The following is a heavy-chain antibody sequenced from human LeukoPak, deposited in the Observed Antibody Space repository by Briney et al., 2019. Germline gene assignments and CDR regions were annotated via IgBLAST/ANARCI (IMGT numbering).Heavy chain of an antibody. CDR1: GFTFSSYS. J-gene: IGHJ4*02. Sequence: PGGSLRLSCAASGFTFSSYSMNWVRQAPGKGLEWVSSISSSSSYIYYADSVKGRFTISRDNAKNSLYLQMNSLRAEDTAVYYCARDLFSYSSGRGGDGYWGQGTLVTVSS. D-gene: IGHD6-19*01. V-gene: IGHV3-21*01. CDR2: ISSSSSYI. CDR3: ARDLFSYSSGRGGDGY.